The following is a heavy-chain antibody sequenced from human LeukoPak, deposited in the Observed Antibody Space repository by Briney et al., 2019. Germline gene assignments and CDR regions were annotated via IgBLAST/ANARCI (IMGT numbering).Heavy chain of an antibody. V-gene: IGHV4-34*01. CDR1: GGSFSGYY. Sequence: SETLSLTCAVYGGSFSGYYWSWIRQPPGKGLEWIGSIYYSGSTYYNPSLKSRVTISVDTSKNQFSLKLSSVTAADTAVYYCARDMVLDGYYYYYMDVWGKGTTVTVSS. D-gene: IGHD3-10*01. J-gene: IGHJ6*03. CDR3: ARDMVLDGYYYYYMDV. CDR2: IYYSGST.